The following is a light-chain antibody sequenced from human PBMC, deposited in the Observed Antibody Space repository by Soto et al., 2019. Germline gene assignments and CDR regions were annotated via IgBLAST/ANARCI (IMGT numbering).Light chain of an antibody. CDR1: SSDVGGYKY. V-gene: IGLV2-14*01. CDR3: SSYTGSNTRYV. CDR2: EVS. Sequence: QSVLTQPASVSGSPGQSITISCTGTSSDVGGYKYVSWYQQHPGKTPQLMIYEVSNRPSGVSNRFSGSKSGNTASLTISGLQAEDEADYYCSSYTGSNTRYVFGTGTQLTVL. J-gene: IGLJ1*01.